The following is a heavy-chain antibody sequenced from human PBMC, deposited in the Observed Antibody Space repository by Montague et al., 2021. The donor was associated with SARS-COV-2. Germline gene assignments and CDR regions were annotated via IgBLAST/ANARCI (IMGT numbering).Heavy chain of an antibody. Sequence: SETLSLTCTVSGGSINDHYRSWIWQSPGKGLEWIGYISSNGKTNYNPSLKSRVTLSADASRNELSLKLDSVTAADTAVYFCARRGYYDSAGYHWHLDLWGRGMLVTVSS. J-gene: IGHJ2*01. CDR3: ARRGYYDSAGYHWHLDL. CDR2: ISSNGKT. D-gene: IGHD3-22*01. V-gene: IGHV4-4*09. CDR1: GGSINDHY.